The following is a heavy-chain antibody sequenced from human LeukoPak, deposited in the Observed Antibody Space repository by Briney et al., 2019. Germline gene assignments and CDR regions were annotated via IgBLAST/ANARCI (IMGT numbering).Heavy chain of an antibody. J-gene: IGHJ4*02. Sequence: ASVKVSCKTSGYTFTNYAMHWVRQAPGQRLKWMGWINAGNGNTKYSQEFQGRVTITRDTSASTAYMELSSLRSEDMAVYYCARALYSPYYFDYWGQGTLVTVSS. D-gene: IGHD5-18*01. CDR1: GYTFTNYA. CDR3: ARALYSPYYFDY. CDR2: INAGNGNT. V-gene: IGHV1-3*03.